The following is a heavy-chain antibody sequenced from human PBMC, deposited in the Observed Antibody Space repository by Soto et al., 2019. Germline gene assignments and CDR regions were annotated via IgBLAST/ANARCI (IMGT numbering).Heavy chain of an antibody. Sequence: LRLSCAASGFTFSNYDMSWVRQAPGKGLEWISAISGSGGSTYYADSVKGRFTISRDNSKNTLYLQMNSLRAEDTAVYYCANPLRFLEWLSTYFDYWGQGTLVTVSS. D-gene: IGHD3-3*01. CDR1: GFTFSNYD. CDR2: ISGSGGST. V-gene: IGHV3-23*01. CDR3: ANPLRFLEWLSTYFDY. J-gene: IGHJ4*02.